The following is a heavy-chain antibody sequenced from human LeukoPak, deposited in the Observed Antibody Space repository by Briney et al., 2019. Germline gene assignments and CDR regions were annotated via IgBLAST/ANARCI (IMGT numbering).Heavy chain of an antibody. Sequence: SSETLSPTCTVSGGSISSSSYYWGWIRQPPGKGLEWIGSIYYSGSTYYNPSLKSRVTISVDTSKNQFSLKLSSVTAADTAVYYCARRYSYGHFDYWGQGTLVTVSS. V-gene: IGHV4-39*01. CDR3: ARRYSYGHFDY. J-gene: IGHJ4*02. CDR2: IYYSGST. CDR1: GGSISSSSYY. D-gene: IGHD5-18*01.